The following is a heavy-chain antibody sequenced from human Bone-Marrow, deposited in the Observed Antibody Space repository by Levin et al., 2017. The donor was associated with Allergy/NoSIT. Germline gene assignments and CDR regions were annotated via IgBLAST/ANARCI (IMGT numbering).Heavy chain of an antibody. D-gene: IGHD3-10*01. J-gene: IGHJ4*02. V-gene: IGHV3-23*01. CDR1: GFTFSHYA. Sequence: LSLTCATSGFTFSHYAMSWVRQAPGKGLQWVSGITDNGGSTYYADSVKGRFSISRDNSNNTIYLQLNSLSVEDTALYYCTKERGSYPRAMGHWGQGSLVNVSS. CDR3: TKERGSYPRAMGH. CDR2: ITDNGGST.